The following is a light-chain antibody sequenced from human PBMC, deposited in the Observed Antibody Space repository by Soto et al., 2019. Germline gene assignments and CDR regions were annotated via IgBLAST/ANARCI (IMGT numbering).Light chain of an antibody. CDR3: QQYGSSPMYT. CDR2: GAS. J-gene: IGKJ2*01. Sequence: EIVLTQSPGTLSLSPGERATLSCRASQSVSSSYLAWYQQKPGQAPRLLIYGASSRATGIPDRFSGSGSGTDFTLTISRLEPEDFAVYYCQQYGSSPMYTFGQGNKVDIK. CDR1: QSVSSSY. V-gene: IGKV3-20*01.